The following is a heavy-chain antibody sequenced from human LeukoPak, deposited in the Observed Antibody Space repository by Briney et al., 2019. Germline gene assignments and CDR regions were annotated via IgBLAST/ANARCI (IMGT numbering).Heavy chain of an antibody. CDR1: GFTVSSNY. CDR3: ASLVVPAAVFDY. CDR2: IYSGGST. Sequence: GGSLRLSCAASGFTVSSNYMSWVRQASGKGLEWVSVIYSGGSTYYADSVKGRFTISRDNSKNTLYLQMNSLRAEDMAVYYCASLVVPAAVFDYWGQGTLVTVSS. D-gene: IGHD2-2*01. V-gene: IGHV3-66*01. J-gene: IGHJ4*02.